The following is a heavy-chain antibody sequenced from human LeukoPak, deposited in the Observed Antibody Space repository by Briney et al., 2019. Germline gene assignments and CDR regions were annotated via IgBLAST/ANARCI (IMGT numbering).Heavy chain of an antibody. Sequence: PGRSLRLSCAASGFTFSSYAMHWVRQAPGKGLEWVAVISYDGSNKYYAGSVKGRFTISRDNSKNTLYLQMNSLRAEDTAVYYCAKGSGYFDWLSNDYFDYWGQGTLVTVSS. J-gene: IGHJ4*02. CDR1: GFTFSSYA. V-gene: IGHV3-30*04. CDR3: AKGSGYFDWLSNDYFDY. CDR2: ISYDGSNK. D-gene: IGHD3-9*01.